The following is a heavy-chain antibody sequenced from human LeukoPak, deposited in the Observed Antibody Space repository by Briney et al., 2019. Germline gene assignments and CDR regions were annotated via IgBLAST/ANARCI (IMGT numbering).Heavy chain of an antibody. V-gene: IGHV3-30*02. D-gene: IGHD2-15*01. J-gene: IGHJ6*03. CDR1: GFTFTIYA. CDR3: VKALEDCSGGGGFSGCMDV. CDR2: IRYDGSIT. Sequence: PGGSLRLSCAASGFTFTIYAFHWVRQAPGKGLDWVAIIRYDGSITYSTDSVKGRFTISRDNSKNTVYLQMNNLGAEDTAVYYCVKALEDCSGGGGFSGCMDVWGKGTTVTVSS.